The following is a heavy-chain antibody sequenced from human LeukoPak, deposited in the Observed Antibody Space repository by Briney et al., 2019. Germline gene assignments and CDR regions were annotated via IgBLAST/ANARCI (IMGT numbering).Heavy chain of an antibody. V-gene: IGHV4-59*01. D-gene: IGHD3-16*01. CDR2: IYSSGST. CDR1: GGSIGSYY. Sequence: PSETLSLTCTVSGGSIGSYYWSWIRQPPGKGLEWIGYIYSSGSTNYNPSLKSRVTISLDTSKNQFSLKLSFVTAADTAVYYCARYYDYTGPSSRGACDIWGQGTMVTVSS. J-gene: IGHJ3*02. CDR3: ARYYDYTGPSSRGACDI.